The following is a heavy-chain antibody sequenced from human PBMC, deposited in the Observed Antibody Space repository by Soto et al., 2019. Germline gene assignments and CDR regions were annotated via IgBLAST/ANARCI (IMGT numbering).Heavy chain of an antibody. D-gene: IGHD6-19*01. CDR1: GGSFSGYS. V-gene: IGHV4-34*02. J-gene: IGHJ4*01. CDR3: AREGGSGWYYYDY. CDR2: INYTGTT. Sequence: QVQLQQWGAGLLKPSETLSLTCAVNGGSFSGYSWTWIRQAPGKGLDWIGEINYTGTTNYSPSLKSRVTLSVDTSKNQFSLELISVSAADTAVYYCAREGGSGWYYYDYWGHGTLVTVSS.